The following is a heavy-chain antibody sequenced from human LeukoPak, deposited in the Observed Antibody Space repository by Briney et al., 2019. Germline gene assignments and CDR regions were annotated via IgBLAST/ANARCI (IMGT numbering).Heavy chain of an antibody. Sequence: GGSLRLSGAASGFTFSSFAMSWVRQAPGKGLQWVSVISGSGVSTYYADSVTGRFTISRDNSKNTLFLQVNSLRAEDTAVYYCAREIGDFDYWGQGALVTVSS. CDR2: ISGSGVST. CDR3: AREIGDFDY. J-gene: IGHJ4*02. CDR1: GFTFSSFA. V-gene: IGHV3-23*01.